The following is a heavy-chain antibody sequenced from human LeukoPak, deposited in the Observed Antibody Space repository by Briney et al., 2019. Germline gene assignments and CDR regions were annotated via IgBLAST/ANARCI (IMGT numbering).Heavy chain of an antibody. V-gene: IGHV3-33*01. CDR3: ARAGDPFDN. CDR1: GFTFSSYG. Sequence: GGSLRLSCAASGFTFSSYGMHWVRQAPGKGLEWVAVIWYDGSDKYYTDSVKGRFTISRDNSKNTLYLQMNSLRAEDTAIYYCARAGDPFDNWGQGTMVTVSS. CDR2: IWYDGSDK. J-gene: IGHJ3*02.